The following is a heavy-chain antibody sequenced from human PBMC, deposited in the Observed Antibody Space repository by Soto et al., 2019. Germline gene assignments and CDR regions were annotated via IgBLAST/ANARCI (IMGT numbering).Heavy chain of an antibody. CDR2: INPSGGST. V-gene: IGHV1-46*01. CDR3: ARDGYPTVTTVAYYYGMDV. D-gene: IGHD4-17*01. J-gene: IGHJ6*02. Sequence: WASVKVSCKASGYTFTSYYMHWVRQAPGQGLEWMGIINPSGGSTSYAQKFQGRVTMTRDTSTSTVYMELSSLRSEDTAVYYCARDGYPTVTTVAYYYGMDVWGQGTTVTVSS. CDR1: GYTFTSYY.